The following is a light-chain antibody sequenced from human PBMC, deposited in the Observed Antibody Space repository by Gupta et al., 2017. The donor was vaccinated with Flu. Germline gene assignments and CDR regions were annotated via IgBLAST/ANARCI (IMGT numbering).Light chain of an antibody. CDR1: ALPKQY. V-gene: IGLV3-25*03. CDR2: KAN. J-gene: IGLJ3*02. Sequence: SYELTQPPSVSVSPGKTARITCSGNALPKQYVFWYQQKPGQAPVLVIYKANERPSGITDRFSGSNSGNTATLTITGVQAEDEADYYWESDDSSTTCRGFGGGTKLTVL. CDR3: ESDDSSTTCRG.